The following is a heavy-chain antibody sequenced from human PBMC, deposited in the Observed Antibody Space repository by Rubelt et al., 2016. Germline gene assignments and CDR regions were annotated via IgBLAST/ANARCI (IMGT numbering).Heavy chain of an antibody. CDR1: GGSFSGYY. V-gene: IGHV4-34*01. Sequence: QVQLQQWGAGLLKPSETLSLTCAVYGGSFSGYYWSWIRQPPGKGLEWIGSIYYSGSTYYNPSLKSRVTISVDTSKNQFSLKLSSVTAEDTAVHYCARLLRSYWYVDLWGRGTLVTVSS. CDR2: IYYSGST. J-gene: IGHJ2*01. CDR3: ARLLRSYWYVDL.